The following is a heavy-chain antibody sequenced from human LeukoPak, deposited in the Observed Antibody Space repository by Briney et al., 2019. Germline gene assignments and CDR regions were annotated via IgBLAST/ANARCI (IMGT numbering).Heavy chain of an antibody. J-gene: IGHJ4*02. CDR2: ISTDASST. V-gene: IGHV3-74*01. Sequence: GGSLRLSCAASGFTFSSYWMHWVRQAPGKGLVWVSRISTDASSTTYADSVKGRFTISRDNAKDTLYLQMNSLRAEDTDVYYCTGHHQAYSRTYWGQGTLVTVSS. CDR1: GFTFSSYW. D-gene: IGHD6-13*01. CDR3: TGHHQAYSRTY.